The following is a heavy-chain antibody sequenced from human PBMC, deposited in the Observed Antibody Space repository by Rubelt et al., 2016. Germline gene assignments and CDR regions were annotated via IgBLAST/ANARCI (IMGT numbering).Heavy chain of an antibody. Sequence: PGGSLRLSCGASGLTVRSNYMSWVRQAPGKGLEWVSMINSAGDTYYADSVKGRFVISRDNSKNTVYLQMNTLKPEDTAVYYCARGAVVPGGSDYFDYWGQGTLVTVSS. V-gene: IGHV3-66*01. D-gene: IGHD3-10*01. CDR3: ARGAVVPGGSDYFDY. CDR2: INSAGDT. CDR1: GLTVRSNY. J-gene: IGHJ4*02.